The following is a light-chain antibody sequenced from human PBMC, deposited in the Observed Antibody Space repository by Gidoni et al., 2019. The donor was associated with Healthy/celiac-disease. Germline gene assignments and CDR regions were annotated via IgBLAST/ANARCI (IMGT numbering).Light chain of an antibody. CDR1: QSISSW. CDR2: KAS. Sequence: DIQMTQSPSTLSASVGDRVTITCRASQSISSWLAWYQQKPGKAPKLLIYKASSLESGVPSRFRGSGSGTEFTLTISSLQPDDFETYYCQQYNSYTWTFGQGTKVEIK. J-gene: IGKJ1*01. CDR3: QQYNSYTWT. V-gene: IGKV1-5*03.